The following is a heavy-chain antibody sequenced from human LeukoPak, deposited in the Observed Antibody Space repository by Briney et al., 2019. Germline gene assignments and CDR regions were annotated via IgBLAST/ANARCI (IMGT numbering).Heavy chain of an antibody. CDR3: ARGVAYYYDSGGYYFDY. V-gene: IGHV1-8*01. D-gene: IGHD3-22*01. J-gene: IGHJ4*02. Sequence: ASVKVSCKASGYTFTSYDINWVRQATGQGLEWMGWMNPNSGNTGYAQKFQGRVTMTRNTSISTAYMELSSLRSEDTAVYYCARGVAYYYDSGGYYFDYWGQGTLVTVSS. CDR1: GYTFTSYD. CDR2: MNPNSGNT.